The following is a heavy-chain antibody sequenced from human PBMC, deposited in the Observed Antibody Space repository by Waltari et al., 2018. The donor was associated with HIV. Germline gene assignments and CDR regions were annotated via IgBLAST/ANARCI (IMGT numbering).Heavy chain of an antibody. V-gene: IGHV3-53*01. CDR2: IYPDDTT. Sequence: AESGGRLIQPGGSLGLPCPASYFRVSGKHVTWIRQAPGGSLEWVAVIYPDDTTHYADFVSGRFTISRAKSRTTVLLLMNGLFVDDTATYFCTTGVRYYGPWGQGTRVTVSS. J-gene: IGHJ5*02. CDR1: YFRVSGKH. D-gene: IGHD3-10*01. CDR3: TTGVRYYGP.